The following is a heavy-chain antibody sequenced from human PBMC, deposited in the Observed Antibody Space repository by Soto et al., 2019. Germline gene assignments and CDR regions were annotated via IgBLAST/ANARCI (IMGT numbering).Heavy chain of an antibody. CDR1: GFTFISYS. CDR3: ARAVAAAGTSWFDP. CDR2: ISSSSSYI. Sequence: LRLSCAASGFTFISYSMNWVRQAPGKGLEWVSSISSSSSYIYYADSVKGRFTISRDNAKNSLYLQMNSLRAEDTAVYYCARAVAAAGTSWFDPWGQGTLVTVSS. D-gene: IGHD6-13*01. V-gene: IGHV3-21*01. J-gene: IGHJ5*02.